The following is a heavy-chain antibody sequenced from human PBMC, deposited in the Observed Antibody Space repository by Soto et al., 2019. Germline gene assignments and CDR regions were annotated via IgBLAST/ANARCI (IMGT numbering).Heavy chain of an antibody. J-gene: IGHJ5*02. CDR2: IYHSGST. V-gene: IGHV4-38-2*02. CDR1: GYSISSGYY. Sequence: PSETLSLTCAVSGYSISSGYYWGWIRQPPGKGLEWIGSIYHSGSTYYNPSLKSRVTISVDTSKNQFSLKLGSVTAADTAVYYCARDNRGRETWFDPWGQGTLVTVSS. CDR3: ARDNRGRETWFDP. D-gene: IGHD1-26*01.